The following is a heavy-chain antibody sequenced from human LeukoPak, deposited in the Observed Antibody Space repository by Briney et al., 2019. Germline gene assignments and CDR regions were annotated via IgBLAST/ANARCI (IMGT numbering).Heavy chain of an antibody. J-gene: IGHJ4*02. CDR3: ARMRQLAYFDY. D-gene: IGHD6-6*01. V-gene: IGHV4-34*01. CDR1: GGSFSGYY. CDR2: INHSGST. Sequence: SETLSLTCAVYGGSFSGYYWSWIRQPPGKGLEWIGEINHSGSTNYNPSLKSRVTISVDTSKNQFSLKLSSVTAADTAVYYCARMRQLAYFDYWGQGTLVTVSS.